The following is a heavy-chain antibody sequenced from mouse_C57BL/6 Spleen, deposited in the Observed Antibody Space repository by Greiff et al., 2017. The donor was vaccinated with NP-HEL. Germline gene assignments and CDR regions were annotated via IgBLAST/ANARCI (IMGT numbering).Heavy chain of an antibody. CDR2: IDPSDSYT. Sequence: VQLQQPGAELVMPGASVKLSCKASGYTFTSYWMHWVKQRPGQGLEWIGEIDPSDSYTNYNQKFKGKSTLTVDKSSSTAYMQLSSLTSEDSAVYYCATRGSLDYYAMDYWGQGTSVTVSS. V-gene: IGHV1-69*01. CDR3: ATRGSLDYYAMDY. J-gene: IGHJ4*01. D-gene: IGHD1-1*01. CDR1: GYTFTSYW.